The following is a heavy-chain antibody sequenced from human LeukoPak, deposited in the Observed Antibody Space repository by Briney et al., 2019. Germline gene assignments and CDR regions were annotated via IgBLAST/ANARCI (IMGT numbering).Heavy chain of an antibody. CDR1: GYTFTSYD. CDR2: MNPNSGNT. CDR3: ATNTYDSSGYHFDY. Sequence: PGASVKVSCKASGYTFTSYDINWVRQATGQGLEWMGWMNPNSGNTGYAQKFQGRVTITRNTSISTAYMELSSLRSEDTAVYYCATNTYDSSGYHFDYWGQGTLVSVSS. J-gene: IGHJ4*02. D-gene: IGHD3-22*01. V-gene: IGHV1-8*03.